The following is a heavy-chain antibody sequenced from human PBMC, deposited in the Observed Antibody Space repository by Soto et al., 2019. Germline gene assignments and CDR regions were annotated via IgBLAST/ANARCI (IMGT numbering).Heavy chain of an antibody. Sequence: ASVKVSCKTSGYTFINFGIGWVRQAPGQGLEWMGWISPFNGHTHYAQKFQGRVSLTTDTSTSTAFLELRSLTYDDTAVYYCAREPPRATAGLNYFDPWGQGTPVTVSS. CDR3: AREPPRATAGLNYFDP. J-gene: IGHJ5*02. V-gene: IGHV1-18*01. CDR2: ISPFNGHT. CDR1: GYTFINFG. D-gene: IGHD6-13*01.